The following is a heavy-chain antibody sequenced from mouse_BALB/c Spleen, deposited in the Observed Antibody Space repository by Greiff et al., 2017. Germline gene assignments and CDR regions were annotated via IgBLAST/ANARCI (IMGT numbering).Heavy chain of an antibody. J-gene: IGHJ3*01. Sequence: EVKLVESGGGLVQPGGSLKLSCAASGFTFSSYTMSWVRQTPEKRLEWVAYISNGGGSTYYPDTVKGRFTISRDNAKNTLYLQMSSLKSEDTAMYYCARHDGGTVFAYWGQGTLVTVSA. D-gene: IGHD1-1*02. CDR3: ARHDGGTVFAY. V-gene: IGHV5-12-2*01. CDR1: GFTFSSYT. CDR2: ISNGGGST.